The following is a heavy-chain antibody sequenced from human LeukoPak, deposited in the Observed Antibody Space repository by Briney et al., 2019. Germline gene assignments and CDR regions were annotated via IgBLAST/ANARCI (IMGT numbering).Heavy chain of an antibody. CDR3: ARINLEVLLWFGDFGWFDP. V-gene: IGHV4-39*07. D-gene: IGHD3-10*01. CDR2: IFYSGST. Sequence: SETLSLTCTVSSGSISTSNYYWGWVRQPPGKALEWIGNIFYSGSTYYSPSLKSRVTISLDTSRNQFSLRLSSVTAADTAVYYCARINLEVLLWFGDFGWFDPWGQGTLVTVSS. J-gene: IGHJ5*02. CDR1: SGSISTSNYY.